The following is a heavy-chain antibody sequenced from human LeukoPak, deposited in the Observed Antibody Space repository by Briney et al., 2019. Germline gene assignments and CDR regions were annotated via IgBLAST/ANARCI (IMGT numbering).Heavy chain of an antibody. J-gene: IGHJ5*02. CDR1: GFTFSSYA. V-gene: IGHV3-23*01. D-gene: IGHD3-3*01. CDR2: ISGSGGST. CDR3: ARRYDFWSGYYPTNWFDP. Sequence: GGSLRLSCAASGFTFSSYAMSWVRQAPGKGLEWVSAISGSGGSTYYADSVKGRFTTSRDNSKNTLYLQMNSLRAEDTAVYYCARRYDFWSGYYPTNWFDPWGQGTLVTVSS.